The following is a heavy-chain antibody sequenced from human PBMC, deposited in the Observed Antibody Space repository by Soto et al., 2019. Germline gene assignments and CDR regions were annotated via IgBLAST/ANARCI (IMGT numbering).Heavy chain of an antibody. V-gene: IGHV1-69*13. J-gene: IGHJ4*02. D-gene: IGHD6-19*01. CDR3: ARDRAVAGIDF. CDR1: GGTFSSYA. Sequence: GASVKVSCKGCGGTFSSYAISWVRQAPGQGIEWMGGIIPIFGTANYAQKFQGRVTITADESTSTAYMELSSLRSEDTAVYYCARDRAVAGIDFWGQGTLVTVSS. CDR2: IIPIFGTA.